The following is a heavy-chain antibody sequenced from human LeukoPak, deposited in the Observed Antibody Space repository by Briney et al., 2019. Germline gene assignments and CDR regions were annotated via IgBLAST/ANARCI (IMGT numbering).Heavy chain of an antibody. CDR3: ARALVKIFGVLTINAFDI. CDR2: IYYSGSI. D-gene: IGHD3-3*01. V-gene: IGHV4-39*01. CDR1: GGSISSSSYY. J-gene: IGHJ3*02. Sequence: PETLSLTCTFPGGSISSSSYYWGWIRQPPGKGLEWIGSIYYSGSIHYSLSLERRVTLSVHSSKSQFSLKLSSGTAGDSAVLYYARALVKIFGVLTINAFDIWGQGTMVTVSS.